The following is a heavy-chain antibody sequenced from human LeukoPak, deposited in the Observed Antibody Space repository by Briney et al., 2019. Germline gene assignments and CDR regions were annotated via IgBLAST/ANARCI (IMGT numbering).Heavy chain of an antibody. CDR3: ARASRITIFGVVRVSAFDY. V-gene: IGHV4-34*01. J-gene: IGHJ4*02. Sequence: SETLSLTCAVYGGSFSGYYWSWIRQPPGKGLEWIGEINHSGSTNYNPSLKSRVTISVDTSKNQFSLKLSSVTAADTAVYYCARASRITIFGVVRVSAFDYWGQGTLVTVSS. D-gene: IGHD3-3*01. CDR1: GGSFSGYY. CDR2: INHSGST.